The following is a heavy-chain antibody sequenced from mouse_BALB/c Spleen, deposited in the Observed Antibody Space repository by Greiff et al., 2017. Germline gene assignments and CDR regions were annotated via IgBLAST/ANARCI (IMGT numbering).Heavy chain of an antibody. Sequence: DVHLVESGGGLVKPGGSLKLSCAASGFTFSSYTMSWVRQTPEKRLEWVATISSGGSYTYYPDSVKGRFTISRDNAKNTLYLQMSSLKSEDTAMYYCTRDPGGNYYFDYWGQGTTLTVSS. CDR3: TRDPGGNYYFDY. CDR1: GFTFSSYT. D-gene: IGHD2-1*01. V-gene: IGHV5-6-4*01. J-gene: IGHJ2*01. CDR2: ISSGGSYT.